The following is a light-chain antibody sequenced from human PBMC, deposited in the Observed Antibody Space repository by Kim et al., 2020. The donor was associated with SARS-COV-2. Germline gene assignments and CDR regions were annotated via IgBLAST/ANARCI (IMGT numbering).Light chain of an antibody. CDR3: QQYFRTPSM. CDR1: QSVLSSSDFRNY. CDR2: WSS. V-gene: IGKV4-1*01. Sequence: FVMTQSPDSLAVPLGERATISCRSSQSVLSSSDFRNYLGWYQQKSGQAPRLLIYWSSTRESGVPDRFSGGGAGTDFTLTISSLQPEDVVAYYCQQYFRTPSMFRQGAKVEIK. J-gene: IGKJ1*01.